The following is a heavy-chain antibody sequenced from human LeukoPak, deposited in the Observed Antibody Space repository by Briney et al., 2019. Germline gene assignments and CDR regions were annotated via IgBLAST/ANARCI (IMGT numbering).Heavy chain of an antibody. CDR1: GGTFTSYA. V-gene: IGHV1-3*01. J-gene: IGHJ5*02. D-gene: IGHD6-25*01. CDR3: ARGPPRLNWFDP. CDR2: INGDNGNT. Sequence: ASVKVSCKASGGTFTSYAMHWMRQAPGQGLEWMGWINGDNGNTKYSQKLQGRVTITRDTSASTAYVELRSLRSEDTAVFYCARGPPRLNWFDPWGQGTLVTVSS.